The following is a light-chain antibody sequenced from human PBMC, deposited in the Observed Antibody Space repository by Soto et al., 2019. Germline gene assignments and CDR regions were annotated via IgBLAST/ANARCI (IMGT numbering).Light chain of an antibody. J-gene: IGKJ1*01. V-gene: IGKV3D-15*01. Sequence: EIVLTQSPATLSLSPGGRVTLFCMFRQGVNSYLAWYQPKPGQAVRLEDYEASSGATDMPARCSDSGSGTEFTLTICSLQSEDFAIYYCQQYNIWPPWTFGQGTKVDI. CDR2: EAS. CDR3: QQYNIWPPWT. CDR1: QGVNSY.